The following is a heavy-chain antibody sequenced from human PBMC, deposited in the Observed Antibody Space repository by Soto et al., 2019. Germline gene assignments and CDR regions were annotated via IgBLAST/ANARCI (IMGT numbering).Heavy chain of an antibody. J-gene: IGHJ3*02. V-gene: IGHV3-23*01. CDR1: GFTCSSYD. CDR3: AKATATGGGAFDI. D-gene: IGHD2-8*02. Sequence: GGSLSLSCAASGFTCSSYDMSWVRQAPGKGLEWVSTILVAGSTHYPDSVKGRFTISRDNSKNTVFLQMNSLTAGDTAVYYCAKATATGGGAFDICGQGTMVTVSS. CDR2: ILVAGST.